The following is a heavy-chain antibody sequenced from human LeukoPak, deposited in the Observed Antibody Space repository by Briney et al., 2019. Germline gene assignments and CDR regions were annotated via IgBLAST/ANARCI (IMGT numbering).Heavy chain of an antibody. J-gene: IGHJ4*02. CDR3: AKSLWLFPIDY. CDR2: ISGSGGST. CDR1: GPTSSSYA. V-gene: IGHV3-23*01. D-gene: IGHD6-19*01. Sequence: GGSLRLSCAASGPTSSSYAMSWVRQAPGKGLEWVSTISGSGGSTYYADSVKGRFTISRDNSKNTLYLQMNSLRAEDTAVYYCAKSLWLFPIDYWGQGTLVTVSS.